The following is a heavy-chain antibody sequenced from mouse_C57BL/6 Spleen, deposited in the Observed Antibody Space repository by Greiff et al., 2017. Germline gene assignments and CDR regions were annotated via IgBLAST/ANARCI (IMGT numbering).Heavy chain of an antibody. CDR3: ARQEGDDYDGVWYAMDY. V-gene: IGHV5-6*02. Sequence: DVKLVESGGDLVKPGGSLKLSCAASGFTFSSYGMSWVRQTPDKRLEWVATISSGGSYTYYPDSVKGRFTISRDNAKNTLYLQMSSLKSEDTAMYYCARQEGDDYDGVWYAMDYWGQGTSGTVSS. CDR2: ISSGGSYT. CDR1: GFTFSSYG. D-gene: IGHD2-4*01. J-gene: IGHJ4*01.